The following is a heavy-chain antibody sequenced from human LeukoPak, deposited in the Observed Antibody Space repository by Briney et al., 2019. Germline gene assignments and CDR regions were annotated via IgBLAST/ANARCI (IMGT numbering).Heavy chain of an antibody. Sequence: GGSLRLSCAASGFTFSSYAMHWVRQAPGKGLEGVAVISYDGSNKYYADSVKGRFTISRDNSKNTLYLQMNSLRAEDTAVYYCARVPSPQLGYFDYWGQGTLVTVSS. CDR2: ISYDGSNK. CDR1: GFTFSSYA. V-gene: IGHV3-30-3*01. CDR3: ARVPSPQLGYFDY. D-gene: IGHD1-1*01. J-gene: IGHJ4*02.